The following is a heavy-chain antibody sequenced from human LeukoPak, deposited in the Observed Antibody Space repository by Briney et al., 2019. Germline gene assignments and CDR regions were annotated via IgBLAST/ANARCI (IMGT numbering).Heavy chain of an antibody. D-gene: IGHD3-3*01. CDR3: ARDQYDTWSRRGNFDS. J-gene: IGHJ4*02. V-gene: IGHV3-7*03. Sequence: PGRSLRLSCAASGFIFSGFGLHWVRQAPGKGLEWVANIKLDGSEKDYVDSVKGRFTISRDNTKNSLYLQMNSLRVEDTAVFYCARDQYDTWSRRGNFDSWGQGTLVIVSS. CDR2: IKLDGSEK. CDR1: GFIFSGFG.